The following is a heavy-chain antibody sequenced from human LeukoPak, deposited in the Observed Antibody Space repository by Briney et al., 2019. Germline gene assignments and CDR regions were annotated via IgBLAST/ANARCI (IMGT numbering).Heavy chain of an antibody. Sequence: PSETLSLTCTVSGGSVSSGSYYWSWIRQPPGKGLEWIGYIYYSGSTNYNPSLKSRVTISVDTSKNQSSLKLSSVTAADTAVYYCARGGDWFDPWGQGTLVTVSS. CDR3: ARGGDWFDP. CDR2: IYYSGST. J-gene: IGHJ5*02. V-gene: IGHV4-61*01. CDR1: GGSVSSGSYY. D-gene: IGHD3-3*01.